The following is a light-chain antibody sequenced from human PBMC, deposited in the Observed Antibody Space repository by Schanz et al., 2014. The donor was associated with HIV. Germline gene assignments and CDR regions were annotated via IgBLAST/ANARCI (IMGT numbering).Light chain of an antibody. CDR2: DTN. CDR3: LLSYSAARQVV. V-gene: IGLV7-46*01. CDR1: TGAVTSGHY. Sequence: QAVVTQEPSLTVSPGGTVTLTCGPSTGAVTSGHYAYWFQQKPGQAPRTLIHDTNNRHSWTPARFSGSLLGGKAALTLSGAQPEDEADYYCLLSYSAARQVVFGGGTKLTVL. J-gene: IGLJ2*01.